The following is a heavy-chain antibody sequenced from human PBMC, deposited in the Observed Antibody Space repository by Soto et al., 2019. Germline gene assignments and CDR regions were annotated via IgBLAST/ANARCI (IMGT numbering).Heavy chain of an antibody. J-gene: IGHJ5*02. Sequence: QVQLQESGPGLVKPSQTLSLTCTVSGGSISSGDYYWSWIRQHPGKGLEWIGYIYYSGSTYYNPSRKSRVTISVDTSKNQFSLKLSSVTAADTAVYYCARWWSGSRQGFDPWGQGPLVTVSS. CDR1: GGSISSGDYY. D-gene: IGHD3-3*01. CDR3: ARWWSGSRQGFDP. V-gene: IGHV4-31*03. CDR2: IYYSGST.